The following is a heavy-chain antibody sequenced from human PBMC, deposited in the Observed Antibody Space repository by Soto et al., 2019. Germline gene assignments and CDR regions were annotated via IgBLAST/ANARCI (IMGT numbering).Heavy chain of an antibody. Sequence: QVELVQSGPEVKKPGASVKVSCKASGYSFTNYAIGWVRQAPGQGLEWVGWISPFHGDTNYAQNFQGRITVTTDSSTITAYMDLGRLRSDDTAVYYCARSVHVDRYFDYWGQGTRITVSS. CDR1: GYSFTNYA. V-gene: IGHV1-18*01. CDR2: ISPFHGDT. CDR3: ARSVHVDRYFDY. D-gene: IGHD3-16*01. J-gene: IGHJ4*02.